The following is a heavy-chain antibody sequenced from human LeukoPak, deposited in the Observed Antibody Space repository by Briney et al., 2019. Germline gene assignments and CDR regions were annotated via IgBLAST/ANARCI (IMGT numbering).Heavy chain of an antibody. J-gene: IGHJ6*02. CDR2: INSDGSST. V-gene: IGHV3-74*01. Sequence: GGSLRLSCGASGFPFSSSWMHWVRQAPGKGLVWVSHINSDGSSTSYADSVKGRFTISRDNAKNTVYLQMNSLRAEDTAVYYCARDSSYSMDVWGQGTTVTVSS. CDR1: GFPFSSSW. CDR3: ARDSSYSMDV. D-gene: IGHD6-13*01.